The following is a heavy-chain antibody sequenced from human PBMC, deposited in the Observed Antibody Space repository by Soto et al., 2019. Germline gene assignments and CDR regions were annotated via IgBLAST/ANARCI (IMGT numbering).Heavy chain of an antibody. CDR3: AKDIDYYDSSAYFDY. V-gene: IGHV3-43*02. D-gene: IGHD3-22*01. CDR2: ISGDGGST. Sequence: GGSLRLSCAASGFTFDDYAMHWVRQAPGKGLEWVSLISGDGGSTYYADSVKDRFTISRDNSKNSLYLQMNSLRTEDTALYYCAKDIDYYDSSAYFDYWGQGTLVTVSS. CDR1: GFTFDDYA. J-gene: IGHJ4*02.